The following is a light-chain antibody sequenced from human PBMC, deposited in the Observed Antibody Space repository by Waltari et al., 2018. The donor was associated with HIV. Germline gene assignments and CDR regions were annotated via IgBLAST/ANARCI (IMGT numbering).Light chain of an antibody. Sequence: QLILTQSPSASASLGASVKLPCPLSRGHSTYAIAWLQHQPEKGPRFLMKLNNDGSHTRGDGIPDRFSGSSSGAERYLTISSLQSEDEADYYCQTWDTGPWVFGGGTKLTVL. CDR2: LNNDGSH. CDR3: QTWDTGPWV. J-gene: IGLJ3*02. CDR1: RGHSTYA. V-gene: IGLV4-69*01.